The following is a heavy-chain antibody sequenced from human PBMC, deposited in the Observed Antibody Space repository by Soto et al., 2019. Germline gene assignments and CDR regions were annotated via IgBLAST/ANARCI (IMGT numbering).Heavy chain of an antibody. CDR1: GGTFSSYA. CDR3: ARDGNLEGQLEGGYYYYGMDV. CDR2: IIPIFGIA. J-gene: IGHJ6*02. D-gene: IGHD1-1*01. V-gene: IGHV1-69*12. Sequence: QVQLVQSGAEVKKPGSSVKVSCKASGGTFSSYAISWVRQAPGQGLEWMGGIIPIFGIANYAQKFQGRVTITAEESTSTAYMELSSLRSEDTAVYYCARDGNLEGQLEGGYYYYGMDVGGQGTTVTVSS.